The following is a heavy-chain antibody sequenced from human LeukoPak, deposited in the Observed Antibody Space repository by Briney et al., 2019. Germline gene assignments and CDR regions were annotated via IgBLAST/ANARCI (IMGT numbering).Heavy chain of an antibody. J-gene: IGHJ4*02. CDR1: GGSISSYY. D-gene: IGHD4-11*01. CDR2: IYYSGST. V-gene: IGHV4-59*01. Sequence: PSEALSLTCTVSGGSISSYYWSWIRQPPGKGLEWIGYIYYSGSTNYNPSLKSRVTISVDTSKNQFSLKLSYVTAADTAVYYCARALRNYSNYLFDYWGQGTLVTVSS. CDR3: ARALRNYSNYLFDY.